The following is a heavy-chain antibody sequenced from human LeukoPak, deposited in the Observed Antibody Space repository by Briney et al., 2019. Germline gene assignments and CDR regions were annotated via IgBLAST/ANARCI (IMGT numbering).Heavy chain of an antibody. CDR2: IYHSGTI. CDR3: AREFSAYGMDV. V-gene: IGHV4-59*01. CDR1: GGSINSYF. D-gene: IGHD1-26*01. Sequence: PSETLSLTCTVSGGSINSYFWTWIRQSPGKGLEWIAYIYHSGTINYNPSLKSRVTISLDTSKNQVSLNLSSVTAADTAVYYCAREFSAYGMDVWGQGTTVTVSS. J-gene: IGHJ6*02.